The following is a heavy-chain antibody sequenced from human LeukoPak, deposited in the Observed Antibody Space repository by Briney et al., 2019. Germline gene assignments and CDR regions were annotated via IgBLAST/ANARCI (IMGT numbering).Heavy chain of an antibody. CDR2: IIPIFGTA. CDR3: ARGDLSTVVTPGDAFDI. V-gene: IGHV1-69*13. Sequence: ASVKVSCKASGGTFSSYAISWVRQAPGQGLEWMGGIIPIFGTANYAQKFQGRVTITADESTSTAYMELSSLRSEDTAVYYCARGDLSTVVTPGDAFDIWGQGTMVTVSS. CDR1: GGTFSSYA. J-gene: IGHJ3*02. D-gene: IGHD4-23*01.